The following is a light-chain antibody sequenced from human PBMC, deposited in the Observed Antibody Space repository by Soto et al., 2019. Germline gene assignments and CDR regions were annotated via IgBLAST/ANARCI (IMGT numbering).Light chain of an antibody. CDR3: QQSYTTPIT. J-gene: IGKJ5*01. V-gene: IGKV1-39*01. CDR1: QYISTY. Sequence: DIQMTQSPSSLSASVGDSLTITCRASQYISTYLNWYQQKPGKAPKLLVYGASSLQSGVPSRFSGSGSGTEFTLTISSLQSEDFATYYCQQSYTTPITFDQGTRLEI. CDR2: GAS.